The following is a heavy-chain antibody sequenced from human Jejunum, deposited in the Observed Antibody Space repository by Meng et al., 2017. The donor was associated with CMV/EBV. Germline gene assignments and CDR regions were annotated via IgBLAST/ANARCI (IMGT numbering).Heavy chain of an antibody. CDR1: GFTFSNYV. CDR2: ITSGGST. D-gene: IGHD2-15*01. V-gene: IGHV3-23*01. CDR3: AKEDIRGDFDY. Sequence: CEASGFTFSNYVMSWVRQAPGKGLEWVSAITSGGSTYYTDSVKGRFTIPRDNSKNTVYLQMNSLRAEDTAVYYCAKEDIRGDFDYWGQGTLVTVSS. J-gene: IGHJ4*02.